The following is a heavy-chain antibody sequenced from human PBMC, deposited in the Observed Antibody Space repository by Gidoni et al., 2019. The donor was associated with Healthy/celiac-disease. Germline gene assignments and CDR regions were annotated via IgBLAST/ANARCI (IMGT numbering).Heavy chain of an antibody. Sequence: EVQLLESGGCLVQPGGSLRPSCAPSGFTLSSEDMSWVRQAPGKGLEWVSSISGSGGRTYYADSVKGRFSISRENSKNTLYLQLNSLRAEDTAVYYCAKKLERSLSPGDYWGQGTLVTVSS. D-gene: IGHD1-1*01. CDR2: ISGSGGRT. CDR1: GFTLSSED. CDR3: AKKLERSLSPGDY. J-gene: IGHJ4*02. V-gene: IGHV3-23*01.